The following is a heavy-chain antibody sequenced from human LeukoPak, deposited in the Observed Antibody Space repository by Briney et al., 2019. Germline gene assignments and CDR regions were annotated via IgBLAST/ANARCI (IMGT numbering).Heavy chain of an antibody. Sequence: LGTPSPTCPFSGFSFTTGSYWGWIPQPPREGGGGISKIYHTGSAHYNPSLKSRVTISVDTSKNQFSLKLSSVTAADTAVYYCARYCTSTTCILRGFDYWGQGTLVTVSS. D-gene: IGHD2-2*01. CDR3: ARYCTSTTCILRGFDY. J-gene: IGHJ4*02. CDR2: IYHTGSA. CDR1: GFSFTTGSY. V-gene: IGHV4-38-2*01.